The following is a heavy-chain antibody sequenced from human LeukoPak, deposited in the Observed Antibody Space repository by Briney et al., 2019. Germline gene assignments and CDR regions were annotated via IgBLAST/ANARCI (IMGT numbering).Heavy chain of an antibody. Sequence: PSQTLSLTCTVSGGSISSGGYYWSWIRQHPGKGLEWIGYMFYSGTTYYDPSLKSRVTMSIDMSENQFSLKLTSVTAADTGVYRCARSLGSGSYSYSFDYWGQGTLVTVSS. V-gene: IGHV4-31*03. CDR3: ARSLGSGSYSYSFDY. CDR2: MFYSGTT. D-gene: IGHD1-26*01. J-gene: IGHJ4*02. CDR1: GGSISSGGYY.